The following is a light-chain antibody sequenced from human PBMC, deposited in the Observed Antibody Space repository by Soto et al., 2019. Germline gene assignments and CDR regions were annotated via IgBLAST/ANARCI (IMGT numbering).Light chain of an antibody. CDR1: QSLSSW. CDR3: QQYNSYPLT. CDR2: KAS. V-gene: IGKV1-5*03. J-gene: IGKJ4*01. Sequence: DILMTQSPTTLSASVGDRVTITCRASQSLSSWLAWYQQKPGKAPKLLIDKASSLESGVPSRFSGSGSGTEFTLTISSLQPDDFATYYCQQYNSYPLTFGGGTKVEIK.